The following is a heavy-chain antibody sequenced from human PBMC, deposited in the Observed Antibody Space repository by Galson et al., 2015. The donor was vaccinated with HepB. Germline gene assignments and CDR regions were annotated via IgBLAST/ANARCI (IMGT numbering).Heavy chain of an antibody. CDR1: GFTFSSYA. CDR3: ARDRIYYGSGSCNWFDP. CDR2: ISYDGSNK. V-gene: IGHV3-30-3*01. Sequence: SLRLSCAASGFTFSSYAMHWVRQAPGKGLEWVAVISYDGSNKYYADSVKGRFTISRDNSKNTLYLQMNSLRAEDTAVYYCARDRIYYGSGSCNWFDPWGQGTLVTVSS. J-gene: IGHJ5*02. D-gene: IGHD3-10*01.